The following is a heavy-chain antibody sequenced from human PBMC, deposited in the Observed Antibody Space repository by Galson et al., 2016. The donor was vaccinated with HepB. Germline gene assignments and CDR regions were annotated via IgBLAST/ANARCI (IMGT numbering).Heavy chain of an antibody. V-gene: IGHV5-51*01. CDR3: ARLGSKMIGHGNYGMDV. J-gene: IGHJ6*02. Sequence: QSGAEVTKPGESLKISCQASGSRFISHWIGWVRQMPGKGLEWMGFIYPGGSDTRYSPSFQGQVTFAVDQSITTAYLPWSALKASDTAMYYCARLGSKMIGHGNYGMDVWGQGTTVAVSS. CDR1: GSRFISHW. D-gene: IGHD2-21*01. CDR2: IYPGGSDT.